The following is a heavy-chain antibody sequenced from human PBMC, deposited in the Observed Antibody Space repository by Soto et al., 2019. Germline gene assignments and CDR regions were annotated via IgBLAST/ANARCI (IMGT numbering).Heavy chain of an antibody. CDR3: ARDTAGLSY. CDR2: ISNDGRST. J-gene: IGHJ4*02. CDR1: GLTFSNFR. D-gene: IGHD2-21*02. Sequence: EVQLVESGGGLVQPGGSLRLSCAASGLTFSNFRMHWVRQAPGKGLVWVALISNDGRSTNHADSVKGRFTISRDNAKRRLDLQLNSLRADDTAVYYCARDTAGLSYWGQGTLVTVSS. V-gene: IGHV3-74*01.